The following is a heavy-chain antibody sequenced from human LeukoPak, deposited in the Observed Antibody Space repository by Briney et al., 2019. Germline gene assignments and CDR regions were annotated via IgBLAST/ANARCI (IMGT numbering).Heavy chain of an antibody. CDR1: GGTFSSYA. CDR2: IIPIFGTA. D-gene: IGHD4-17*01. V-gene: IGHV1-69*06. CDR3: ARAPDYGDYGPAFDI. J-gene: IGHJ3*02. Sequence: ASVKVSCKASGGTFSSYAISWVRQAPGQGLEWMGGIIPIFGTANYAQKFQGRVTITADKSTSTAYMELSSLRSEDTAVYYCARAPDYGDYGPAFDIWGQGTMVTVSS.